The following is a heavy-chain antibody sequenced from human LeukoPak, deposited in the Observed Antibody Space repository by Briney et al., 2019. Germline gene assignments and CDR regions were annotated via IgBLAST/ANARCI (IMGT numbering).Heavy chain of an antibody. V-gene: IGHV1-18*01. Sequence: GASVKVSCKASGYTFTSYGISWVRQAPGQGLEWMGWISAYNGNTNYAQKLQGRVTMTTDTSTSTAYMELRSLRSDDTAVYYCAREPLVPAAHNDAFDIWGQGTMVTVSS. CDR1: GYTFTSYG. CDR3: AREPLVPAAHNDAFDI. J-gene: IGHJ3*02. CDR2: ISAYNGNT. D-gene: IGHD2-2*01.